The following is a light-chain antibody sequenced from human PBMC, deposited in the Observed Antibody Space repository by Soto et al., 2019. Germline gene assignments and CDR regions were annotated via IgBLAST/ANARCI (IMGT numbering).Light chain of an antibody. CDR1: SSDVGGYNY. CDR2: EVS. Sequence: QSALTQHASVSGSPGQSITLSCTGTSSDVGGYNYVSWYQQHPGKAPKLMIYEVSNRPSGVSHRFSGSKSGNTASLTISGLQAEDEADYYCSSYTSRSTHVFGPGTKVTVL. V-gene: IGLV2-14*01. J-gene: IGLJ1*01. CDR3: SSYTSRSTHV.